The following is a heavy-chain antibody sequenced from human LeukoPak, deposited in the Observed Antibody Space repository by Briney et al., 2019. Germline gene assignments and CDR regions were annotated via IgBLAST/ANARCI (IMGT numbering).Heavy chain of an antibody. CDR3: AVLGGY. Sequence: PSETLSLTCAVSGYSISSGHYWGWIRQPPGKGLEWIASVFHTGSTYYNPSLKSRVTMSVDTSKNQFSLNLNSVTAADTAVYYCAVLGGYWGQGTLVTVSS. CDR2: VFHTGST. CDR1: GYSISSGHY. V-gene: IGHV4-38-2*01. D-gene: IGHD4/OR15-4a*01. J-gene: IGHJ4*02.